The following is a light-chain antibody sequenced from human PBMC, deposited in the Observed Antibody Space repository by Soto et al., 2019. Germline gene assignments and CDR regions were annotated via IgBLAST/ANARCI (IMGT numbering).Light chain of an antibody. CDR1: SSDVGGYTY. J-gene: IGLJ1*01. CDR3: CSYAGTYTYV. V-gene: IGLV2-11*01. Sequence: QSALTQPRSVSASPGQSVAISCTGTSSDVGGYTYVSWYQQHPGKAPKLMIFDVNKRPSGVPDRFSGSKSGNMASLTISGLQAEDEADYYCCSYAGTYTYVFGTGTKVTVL. CDR2: DVN.